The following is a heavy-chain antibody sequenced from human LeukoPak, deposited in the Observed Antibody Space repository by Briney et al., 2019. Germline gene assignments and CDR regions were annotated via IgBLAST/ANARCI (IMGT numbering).Heavy chain of an antibody. D-gene: IGHD2-15*01. CDR2: IYSSGNT. J-gene: IGHJ4*02. Sequence: SETLSLTCTVSGGSISSYYWTWIRQPAGKGLEWIGRIYSSGNTNYNSSLKSRVTMSIDTSKNQFSLKLTSVTAADTAVYYCARASLVAATPDYWGQGTLVTVSS. V-gene: IGHV4-4*07. CDR3: ARASLVAATPDY. CDR1: GGSISSYY.